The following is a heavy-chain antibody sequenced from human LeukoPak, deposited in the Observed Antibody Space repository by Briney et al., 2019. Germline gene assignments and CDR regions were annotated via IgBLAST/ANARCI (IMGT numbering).Heavy chain of an antibody. CDR1: GYTFTSYG. J-gene: IGHJ3*02. V-gene: IGHV1-18*01. D-gene: IGHD5-12*01. CDR2: ISAYNGNT. CDR3: ARDLSGYDLDAFDI. Sequence: GASVKVSCKASGYTFTSYGISWVRQAPGQGLEWMGWISAYNGNTNYAQKLQGRVTMTTDTSTSTAYMELRSLRSDDTAVYYCARDLSGYDLDAFDIWGQGTMVTVSS.